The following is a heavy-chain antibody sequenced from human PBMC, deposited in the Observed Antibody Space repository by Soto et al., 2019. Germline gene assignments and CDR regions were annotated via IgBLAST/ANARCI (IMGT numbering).Heavy chain of an antibody. CDR2: ISPTGVST. J-gene: IGHJ4*02. D-gene: IGHD3-9*01. CDR3: VKLTDY. CDR1: RFTFSTYD. V-gene: IGHV3-64D*06. Sequence: PGGSLRLSCSPSRFTFSTYDVHWVRQAPGKGLEFVAGISPTGVSTYYADSVKGRSTISRDNSKNTLYLQMSSLRPDDTAVYYCVKLTDYWGQGALVTVSS.